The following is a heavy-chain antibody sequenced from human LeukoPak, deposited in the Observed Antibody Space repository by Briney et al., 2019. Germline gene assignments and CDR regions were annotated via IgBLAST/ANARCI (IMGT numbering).Heavy chain of an antibody. D-gene: IGHD2-2*01. Sequence: GASVTVSCKASGYTFTSYYIHWVRQAPGQGLEWMGIINPSGGSTSYAQKFQGRVTMTRDTSTSTVYMELSSLRSEDTAVYYCARPGFCSSTSCYLDYWGQGTLVTVSS. J-gene: IGHJ4*02. CDR3: ARPGFCSSTSCYLDY. CDR1: GYTFTSYY. V-gene: IGHV1-46*01. CDR2: INPSGGST.